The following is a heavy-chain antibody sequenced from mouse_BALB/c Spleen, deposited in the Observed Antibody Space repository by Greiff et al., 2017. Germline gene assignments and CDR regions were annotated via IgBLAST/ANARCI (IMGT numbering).Heavy chain of an antibody. CDR3: ARETTATGAWFAY. CDR1: GFTFSSYA. V-gene: IGHV5-6-5*01. Sequence: EVKLMESGGGLVKPGGSLKLSCAASGFTFSSYAMSWVRQTPEKRLEWVASISSGGSTYYPDSVKGRFTISRDNARNILYLQMSSLRSEDTAMYYCARETTATGAWFAYWGQGTLVTVSA. CDR2: ISSGGST. D-gene: IGHD1-2*01. J-gene: IGHJ3*01.